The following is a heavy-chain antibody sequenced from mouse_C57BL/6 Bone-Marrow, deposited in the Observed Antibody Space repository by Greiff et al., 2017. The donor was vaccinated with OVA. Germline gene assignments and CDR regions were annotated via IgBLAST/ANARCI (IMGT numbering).Heavy chain of an antibody. J-gene: IGHJ2*01. CDR2: IDPENGDT. D-gene: IGHD2-1*01. CDR1: GFNLKDDY. Sequence: EVQLQESGAELVRPGASVKLSCTASGFNLKDDYMHWVKQRPEQGLEWIGWIDPENGDTEYASKFQGKATITADTSSNTAYLQLSSLTSEDTAVYYCTSYGNFDYWGQGTTLTVSS. CDR3: TSYGNFDY. V-gene: IGHV14-4*01.